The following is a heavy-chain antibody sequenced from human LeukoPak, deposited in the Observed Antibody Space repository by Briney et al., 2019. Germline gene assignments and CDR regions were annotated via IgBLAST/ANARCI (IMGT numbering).Heavy chain of an antibody. Sequence: SETLSLTCTVSGGSISGYNYYWGWIRQPPGEGLEWVGNISYSGSTYYNPSLKSRVIISVDTSKNQFSLKVNSVTAADTAVYYCARLGYCSSTSCHLSWFDPWGQGTLVAVSS. V-gene: IGHV4-39*01. CDR2: ISYSGST. D-gene: IGHD2-2*01. CDR1: GGSISGYNYY. J-gene: IGHJ5*02. CDR3: ARLGYCSSTSCHLSWFDP.